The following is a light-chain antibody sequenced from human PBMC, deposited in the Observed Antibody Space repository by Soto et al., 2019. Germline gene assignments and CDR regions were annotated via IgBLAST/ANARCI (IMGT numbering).Light chain of an antibody. J-gene: IGKJ5*01. CDR3: LQANTFPIT. CDR2: AAS. V-gene: IGKV1-12*01. CDR1: QDISGW. Sequence: DIQMTQSPSSVSASVGDRVTITCRASQDISGWLAWYQQKPGKAPKXLIYAASSLQSGVPSRFSGSGSGTYGTITISSLQPEDGETYDGLQANTFPITFGQGTRLEIK.